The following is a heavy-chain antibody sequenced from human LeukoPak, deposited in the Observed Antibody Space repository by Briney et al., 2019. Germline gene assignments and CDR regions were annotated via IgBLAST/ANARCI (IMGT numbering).Heavy chain of an antibody. CDR2: ISWNSGSI. Sequence: GRSLRLSCAASGFSFDDNAMHWVRQAPGKGLEWVSGISWNSGSIGYADSVKGRFTISRDNANNSLYLQMNSLRVEDTALYYCAKGGSGSGTYYKRPFDYWGQGTLVTVSS. J-gene: IGHJ4*02. CDR1: GFSFDDNA. CDR3: AKGGSGSGTYYKRPFDY. V-gene: IGHV3-9*01. D-gene: IGHD3-10*01.